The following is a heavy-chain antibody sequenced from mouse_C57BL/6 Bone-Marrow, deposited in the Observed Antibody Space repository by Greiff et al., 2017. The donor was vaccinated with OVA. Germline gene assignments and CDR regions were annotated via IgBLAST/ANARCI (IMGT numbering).Heavy chain of an antibody. CDR3: ARTCNYWYFDV. V-gene: IGHV1-7*01. CDR2: INPSSGYT. J-gene: IGHJ1*03. Sequence: VQLVESGAELAKPGASVKLSCKASGYTFTSYWMHWVKQRPGQGLEWIGYINPSSGYTKYNQKFKDKATLTADKSSSTDYMQLSSLTYEDSAVYYCARTCNYWYFDVWGTGTTVTVSS. CDR1: GYTFTSYW.